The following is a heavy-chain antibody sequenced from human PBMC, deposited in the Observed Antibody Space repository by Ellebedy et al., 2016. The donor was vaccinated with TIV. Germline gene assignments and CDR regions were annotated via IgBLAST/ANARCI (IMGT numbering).Heavy chain of an antibody. J-gene: IGHJ6*02. D-gene: IGHD5-18*01. V-gene: IGHV1-46*01. CDR1: GYTFTSYY. CDR3: ARPIMDTAMAYYYYGMDV. Sequence: ASVKVSCKASGYTFTSYYMHWVRQAPGQGLEWMGIINPSGGSTSYAQKFQGRVTMTRDTSTSTVYMELSSLRSEDTAVYYCARPIMDTAMAYYYYGMDVWGQGTTVTVSS. CDR2: INPSGGST.